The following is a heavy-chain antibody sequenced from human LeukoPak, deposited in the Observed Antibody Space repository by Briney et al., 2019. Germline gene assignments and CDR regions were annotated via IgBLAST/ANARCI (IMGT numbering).Heavy chain of an antibody. D-gene: IGHD2-2*01. CDR3: AREMVVVVPAAIEVYYYGMDV. Sequence: GGSLRLSCAASGFTFSSYAMHWVRQAPGKGLEWVAVISYDGSNKYYADLVKGRFTISRDNAKNSLYLQMNSLRAEDTAVYCCAREMVVVVPAAIEVYYYGMDVWGQGTTVTVSS. CDR2: ISYDGSNK. J-gene: IGHJ6*02. V-gene: IGHV3-30-3*01. CDR1: GFTFSSYA.